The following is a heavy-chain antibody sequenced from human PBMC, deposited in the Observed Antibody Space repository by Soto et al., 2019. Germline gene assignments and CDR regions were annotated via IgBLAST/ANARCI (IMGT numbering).Heavy chain of an antibody. J-gene: IGHJ6*02. CDR3: ARDKKGDGYGYYYGMDV. CDR2: ISSSSSYT. Sequence: PGGSLRLSCAASGFTFSSYSMNWVRQAPGKGLEWVSSISSSSSYTYYADSVKGRFTISRDNAKNSLYLQMNSLRAEDTAVYYCARDKKGDGYGYYYGMDVWGQGTTVTVSS. D-gene: IGHD5-12*01. V-gene: IGHV3-21*01. CDR1: GFTFSSYS.